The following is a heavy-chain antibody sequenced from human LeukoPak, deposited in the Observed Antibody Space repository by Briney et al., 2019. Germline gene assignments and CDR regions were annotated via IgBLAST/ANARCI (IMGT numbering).Heavy chain of an antibody. CDR1: GGSISSNY. Sequence: SETLSLTCTVSGGSISSNYWSWIRQPPGKGLKWIGYSSYIGSTNYNPSLKSRVTISVDTSKNQFSLKLSSVTAADTAVYYCARGGSSHDYWGQGTLVTVSS. CDR3: ARGGSSHDY. D-gene: IGHD6-13*01. J-gene: IGHJ4*02. V-gene: IGHV4-59*01. CDR2: SSYIGST.